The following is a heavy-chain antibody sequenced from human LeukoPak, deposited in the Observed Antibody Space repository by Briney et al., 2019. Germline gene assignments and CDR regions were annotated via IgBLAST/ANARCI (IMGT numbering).Heavy chain of an antibody. V-gene: IGHV1-8*03. CDR3: ASGSRSSSYDY. J-gene: IGHJ4*02. D-gene: IGHD6-13*01. CDR2: MNPNSGNT. Sequence: ASVKVSCKASGYTFTGYYMHWVRQAPGQGLEWMGWMNPNSGNTGYAQKFQGRVTITRNTSISTAYMELSSLRSEDTAVYYCASGSRSSSYDYWGQGTLVTVSS. CDR1: GYTFTGYY.